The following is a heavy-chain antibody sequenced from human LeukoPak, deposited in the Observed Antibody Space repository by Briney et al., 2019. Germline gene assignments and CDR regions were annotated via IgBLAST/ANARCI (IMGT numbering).Heavy chain of an antibody. D-gene: IGHD6-19*01. J-gene: IGHJ3*02. Sequence: GGSLRLSCAASGFTFSSYSMSWVRQAPGKGLEWVSSISSSSSYIYYADSVKGRFTISRDNAKNSLYLQMNSLRADDTAVYYCAIGASVVAGNDNAFDIWGQGTMVTVSS. CDR3: AIGASVVAGNDNAFDI. CDR2: ISSSSSYI. V-gene: IGHV3-21*04. CDR1: GFTFSSYS.